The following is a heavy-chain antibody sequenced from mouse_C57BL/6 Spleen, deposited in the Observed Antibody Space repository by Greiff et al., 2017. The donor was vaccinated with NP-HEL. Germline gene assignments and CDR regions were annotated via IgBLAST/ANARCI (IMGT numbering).Heavy chain of an antibody. V-gene: IGHV1-59*01. CDR3: AREDL. CDR1: GYTFTSYW. J-gene: IGHJ3*01. Sequence: VQLQQPGAELVRPGTSVKLSCKASGYTFTSYWMHWVKQRPGQGLEWIGVIDPSDSYTNYNQKFKGKATLTVDTSSSTAYMQLSSLTSEDSAVYYCAREDLWGQGTLVTVSA. CDR2: IDPSDSYT.